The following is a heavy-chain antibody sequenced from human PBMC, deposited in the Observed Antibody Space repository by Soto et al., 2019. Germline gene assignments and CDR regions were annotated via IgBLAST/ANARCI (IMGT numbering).Heavy chain of an antibody. CDR2: LSSSGGNT. CDR3: AKKLGYSNSRGYYPGAFDY. V-gene: IGHV3-23*01. CDR1: GFTFGTYA. J-gene: IGHJ4*02. Sequence: EVQLLESGGDLVQPGGSLRLSCAASGFTFGTYAMAWVRQAPGRGLEWVSALSSSGGNTYYADSVKDRFTISRDNSRNTLYLKMNSLRAEDTAVYYCAKKLGYSNSRGYYPGAFDYWGQGTPVTVSS. D-gene: IGHD3-22*01.